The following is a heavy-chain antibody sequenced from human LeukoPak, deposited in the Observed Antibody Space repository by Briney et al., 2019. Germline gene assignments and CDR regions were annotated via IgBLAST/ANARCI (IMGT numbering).Heavy chain of an antibody. V-gene: IGHV3-30*02. CDR3: AKAPRRDGFMGY. J-gene: IGHJ4*02. CDR1: GFTFNNAW. Sequence: PGGSLRLSCAASGFTFNNAWMSWVRQAPGKGLEWVAFIRYDGSNKYYADSVKGRFTISRDNSKNTLYLQMNSLRAEDTAVYYCAKAPRRDGFMGYWGQGTLVTVSS. CDR2: IRYDGSNK. D-gene: IGHD5-24*01.